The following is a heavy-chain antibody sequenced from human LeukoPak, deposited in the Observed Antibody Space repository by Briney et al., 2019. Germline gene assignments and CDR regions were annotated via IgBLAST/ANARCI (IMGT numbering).Heavy chain of an antibody. D-gene: IGHD4-23*01. J-gene: IGHJ5*02. V-gene: IGHV3-72*01. CDR2: SRNKANSYST. CDR3: VRDLDSGGNP. CDR1: GFTFSDHY. Sequence: PGGSLRLSCAVSGFTFSDHYMDWVRQAPGKGLERVARSRNKANSYSTEYAASVKGRFTISRDDSKKLLYLQMNNLKPDDTAVYYCVRDLDSGGNPWGQGTLVTVSS.